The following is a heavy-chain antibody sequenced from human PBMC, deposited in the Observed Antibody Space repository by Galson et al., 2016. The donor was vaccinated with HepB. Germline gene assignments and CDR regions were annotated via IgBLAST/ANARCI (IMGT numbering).Heavy chain of an antibody. D-gene: IGHD6-19*01. Sequence: ETLSLTCIVSGDSISGTEYYWGWIRQSPGRGLEWIGSIYYSGSTYYNPSLESRVTISVDTSKNHFSLRLSSVTAADTAVYYCATGISVAGKYYYYYMAVWGKGTPVTVSS. CDR2: IYYSGST. CDR3: ATGISVAGKYYYYYMAV. CDR1: GDSISGTEYY. J-gene: IGHJ6*03. V-gene: IGHV4-39*02.